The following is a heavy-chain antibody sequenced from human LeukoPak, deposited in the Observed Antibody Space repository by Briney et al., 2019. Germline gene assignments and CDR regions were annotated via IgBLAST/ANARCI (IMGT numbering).Heavy chain of an antibody. CDR2: IRYDGSNK. D-gene: IGHD1-1*01. J-gene: IGHJ6*03. V-gene: IGHV3-30*02. CDR1: GFTFSRYG. CDR3: AKAGPYYYYMDV. Sequence: GGSLRLSCAASGFTFSRYGMHWARQAPGKGLEWVAFIRYDGSNKYYADSVKGRFTISRDNSKNTLYLQMNSLRAEDTAVYYCAKAGPYYYYMDVWGKGTTVTISS.